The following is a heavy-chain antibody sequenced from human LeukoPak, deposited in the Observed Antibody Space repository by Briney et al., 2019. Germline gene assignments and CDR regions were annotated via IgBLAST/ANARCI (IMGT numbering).Heavy chain of an antibody. V-gene: IGHV1-18*01. CDR1: GYTFTSYG. J-gene: IGHJ4*02. D-gene: IGHD1-14*01. CDR2: ISAYNGNT. Sequence: ASVKVSCKASGYTFTSYGISWVRQAPGQGLEWMGWISAYNGNTNYAQKLQGRVTMTTDTSTSTAYMELRSLRSDDTAVYYCARAMPGIIEPTYYLDYWGQGTLVTVSS. CDR3: ARAMPGIIEPTYYLDY.